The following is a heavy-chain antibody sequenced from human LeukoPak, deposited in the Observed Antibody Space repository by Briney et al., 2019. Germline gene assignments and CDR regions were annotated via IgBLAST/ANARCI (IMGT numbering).Heavy chain of an antibody. CDR1: GGSFSGYY. CDR3: ARGSVVTPGSDY. CDR2: INHSGSA. Sequence: SETLSLTCAVYGGSFSGYYWSWIRQPPGKGLEWIGEINHSGSANYNPSLKSRVTISVDTSKNQFSLKLSSVTAADTAVYYCARGSVVTPGSDYWGQGTLVTVSS. J-gene: IGHJ4*02. D-gene: IGHD3-10*01. V-gene: IGHV4-34*01.